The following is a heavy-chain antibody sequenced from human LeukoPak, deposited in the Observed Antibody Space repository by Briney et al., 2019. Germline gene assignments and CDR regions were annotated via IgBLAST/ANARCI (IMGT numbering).Heavy chain of an antibody. CDR3: AREWLLWEDPGGFHP. CDR2: IKQDGSEK. CDR1: GFTFSSYW. D-gene: IGHD3-3*01. V-gene: IGHV3-7*01. J-gene: IGHJ5*02. Sequence: GGSLRLSCAASGFTFSSYWMSWVRQAPGKGLEWVANIKQDGSEKYYVDSVKGRFTISRDNAKNSLYLQMDSLRAEDTAVYYCAREWLLWEDPGGFHPWGQGTLVTVS.